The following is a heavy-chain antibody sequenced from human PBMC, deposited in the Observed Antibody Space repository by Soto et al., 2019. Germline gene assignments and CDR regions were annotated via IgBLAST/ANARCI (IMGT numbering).Heavy chain of an antibody. CDR1: GGSFSGYY. D-gene: IGHD2-15*01. CDR2: INHSGST. CDR3: ARHDCSGGSCYSSNAFDI. J-gene: IGHJ3*02. V-gene: IGHV4-34*09. Sequence: SETLSLTCAVYGGSFSGYYWSWIRQPPGKGLEWIGEINHSGSTNYNPSLKSRVTISVDTSKNQFSLKLSSVTAADTAVYYCARHDCSGGSCYSSNAFDIWGQGTMVTVSS.